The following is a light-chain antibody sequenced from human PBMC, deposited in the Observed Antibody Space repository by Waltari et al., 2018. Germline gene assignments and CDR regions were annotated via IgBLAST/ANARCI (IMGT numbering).Light chain of an antibody. CDR3: SSYRPSSAVVV. V-gene: IGLV2-14*03. CDR1: SSDTCASLL. J-gene: IGLJ2*01. Sequence: QSALTQPASVSGSPGQSITISCTGTSSDTCASLLVSWFHQLPGNAPNPMLADVSVRPSGVSDRFSASKSGNTASLTISGLQPEDEADYYCSSYRPSSAVVVFGGGTKLTVL. CDR2: DVS.